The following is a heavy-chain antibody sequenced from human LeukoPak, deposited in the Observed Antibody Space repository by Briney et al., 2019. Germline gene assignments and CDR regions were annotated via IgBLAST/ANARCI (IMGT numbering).Heavy chain of an antibody. CDR3: ARVCLPRKYSGSYFDY. V-gene: IGHV4-39*07. CDR2: IYYSGST. CDR1: GGSISSSSYY. Sequence: SETLSLTCTVSGGSISSSSYYWGWIRQPPGKGLEWIGSIYYSGSTYYNPSLKSRVTISVDTSKNQFSLKLSSVTAADTAVYYCARVCLPRKYSGSYFDYWGQGTLVTVSS. J-gene: IGHJ4*02. D-gene: IGHD1-26*01.